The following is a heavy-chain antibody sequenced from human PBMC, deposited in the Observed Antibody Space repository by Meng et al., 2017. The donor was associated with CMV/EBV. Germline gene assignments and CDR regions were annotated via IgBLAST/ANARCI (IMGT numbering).Heavy chain of an antibody. D-gene: IGHD5-18*01. CDR1: GGSISSGGYY. V-gene: IGHV4-31*03. CDR3: ARDGRYSYGLDY. J-gene: IGHJ4*02. CDR2: IYYSGST. Sequence: CTGSGGSISSGGYYWSWIRQHPGKGLEWIGYIYYSGSTYYNPSLKSRVTKSVDTSKNQFSLKLSSVTAADTAVYYCARDGRYSYGLDYWGQGTLVTVSS.